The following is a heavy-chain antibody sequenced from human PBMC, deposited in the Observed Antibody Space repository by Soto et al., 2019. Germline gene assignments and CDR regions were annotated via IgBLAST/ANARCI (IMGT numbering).Heavy chain of an antibody. V-gene: IGHV1-3*01. CDR2: INAGNGNT. Sequence: GASVKVSCKASGYTFTSYAMHWVRQAPGQRLEWMGWINAGNGNTKYSQKFQGRVTITRDTSASTAYMELSSLRSEDTAVYYCARVVNTYDDFWSGYPAFDDWGQGTLVTVSS. J-gene: IGHJ4*02. CDR1: GYTFTSYA. D-gene: IGHD3-3*01. CDR3: ARVVNTYDDFWSGYPAFDD.